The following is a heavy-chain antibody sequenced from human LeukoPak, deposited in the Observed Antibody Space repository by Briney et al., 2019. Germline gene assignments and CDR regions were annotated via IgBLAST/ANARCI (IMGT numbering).Heavy chain of an antibody. V-gene: IGHV3-23*01. Sequence: VSLRLSCAASGFTFSSYAMSWVRQAPGKVLEWVSAISGSGRSTYYADSVKGRFTISRDTSKNTLYLQMNSLRAEDTAVYYCGKEVIVVVTAIPYFDYWGQGTLVTVSS. CDR1: GFTFSSYA. CDR3: GKEVIVVVTAIPYFDY. J-gene: IGHJ4*02. CDR2: ISGSGRST. D-gene: IGHD2-21*02.